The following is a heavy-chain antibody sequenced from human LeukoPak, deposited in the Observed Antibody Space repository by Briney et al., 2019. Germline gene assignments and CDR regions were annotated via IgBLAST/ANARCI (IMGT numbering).Heavy chain of an antibody. J-gene: IGHJ4*02. CDR1: GFTFSNYT. CDR2: ISSSWSYI. V-gene: IGHV3-21*01. CDR3: ARDHEGPQGGANSFDY. D-gene: IGHD2-15*01. Sequence: GGSLRLSCAASGFTFSNYTMNWVRQAPGKGLEWVSSISSSWSYIYYADSVKGRFTISRDNAKNSLYLHMNSLRAEDTAVYYCARDHEGPQGGANSFDYWGQGTLVTVSA.